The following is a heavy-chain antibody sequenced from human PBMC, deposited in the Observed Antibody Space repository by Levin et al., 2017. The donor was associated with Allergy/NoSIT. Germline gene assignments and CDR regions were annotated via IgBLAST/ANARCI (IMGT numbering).Heavy chain of an antibody. J-gene: IGHJ5*02. D-gene: IGHD3-22*01. CDR1: GGSFSGYY. CDR3: ARSLTYYYDSSGSP. CDR2: INHSGST. Sequence: SETLSLTCAVYGGSFSGYYWSWIRQPPGKGLEWIGEINHSGSTNYNPSLKSRVTISVDTSKNQFSLKLSSVTAADTAVYYCARSLTYYYDSSGSPWGQGTLVTVSS. V-gene: IGHV4-34*01.